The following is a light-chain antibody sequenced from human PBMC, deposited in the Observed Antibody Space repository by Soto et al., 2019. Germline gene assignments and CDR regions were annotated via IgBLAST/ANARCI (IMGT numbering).Light chain of an antibody. CDR1: SSDIGGYNC. CDR3: SSYTSAGTLV. J-gene: IGLJ1*01. CDR2: EVS. Sequence: QSVLTQPASVSGSPGQSITISCTGTSSDIGGYNCVSWYQQYPGKAPELMIFEVSNRPSGVSNRFSGSKSGNTASLTISGLQAEDEADYYCSSYTSAGTLVFGTGTKATVL. V-gene: IGLV2-14*01.